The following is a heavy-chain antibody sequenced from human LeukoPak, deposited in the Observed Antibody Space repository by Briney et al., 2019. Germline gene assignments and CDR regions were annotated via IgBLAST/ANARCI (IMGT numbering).Heavy chain of an antibody. D-gene: IGHD2-2*01. CDR1: GFTFSNYA. CDR3: AKDIGDIVVVPAADY. Sequence: PGGSLRLSCAASGFTFSNYAMTWVRQAPGEGLEWVSVISSSGDITYYAGSVKGRFTISRDSSKNTLFLQMNSLRAEDTAIYYCAKDIGDIVVVPAADYWGQGPLVTVSS. J-gene: IGHJ4*02. CDR2: ISSSGDIT. V-gene: IGHV3-23*01.